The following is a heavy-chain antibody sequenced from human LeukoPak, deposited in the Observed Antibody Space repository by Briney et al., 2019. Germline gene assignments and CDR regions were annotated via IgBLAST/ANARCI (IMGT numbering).Heavy chain of an antibody. CDR1: GYSFTSYW. D-gene: IGHD4-17*01. CDR3: ARHDCGDSPYGYYYGMDV. CDR2: IYPGDSDT. Sequence: GESLKISCKGSGYSFTSYWIGWVRQMPGKGLEWMGIIYPGDSDTRYSPSFQGQVTISADKSISTAYLQWSSLKASDTAMYYCARHDCGDSPYGYYYGMDVWGQGTTVTVSS. V-gene: IGHV5-51*01. J-gene: IGHJ6*02.